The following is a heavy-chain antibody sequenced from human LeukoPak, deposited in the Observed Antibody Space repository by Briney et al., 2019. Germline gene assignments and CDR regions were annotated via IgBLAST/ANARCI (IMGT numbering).Heavy chain of an antibody. CDR1: GGSISSSY. Sequence: PSETLSLTCNVSGGSISSSYWSWIRQPAGEGVEWIGRIYASGSSNYNPSLKSRVTMSVDTSKNQFSLNLSSVTAADTAVYYCARERGSSRSLENWGQGTLVTVSS. J-gene: IGHJ4*02. V-gene: IGHV4-4*07. CDR3: ARERGSSRSLEN. D-gene: IGHD1-26*01. CDR2: IYASGSS.